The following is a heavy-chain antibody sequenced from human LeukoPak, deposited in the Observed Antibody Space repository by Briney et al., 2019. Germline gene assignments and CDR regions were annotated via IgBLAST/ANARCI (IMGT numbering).Heavy chain of an antibody. CDR1: GFTVSSNY. CDR2: IGSDIRT. D-gene: IGHD3-10*01. J-gene: IGHJ4*02. Sequence: GGSLRLSCAASGFTVSSNYMSWVRQAPGKGLEWVSGIGSDIRTHYSNSVKGRFTISRDNSKNTMYLQMNSLRAEDTAVYYCAKLAKYFYGSETYYFFEHWGQGTPVTASS. CDR3: AKLAKYFYGSETYYFFEH. V-gene: IGHV3-66*02.